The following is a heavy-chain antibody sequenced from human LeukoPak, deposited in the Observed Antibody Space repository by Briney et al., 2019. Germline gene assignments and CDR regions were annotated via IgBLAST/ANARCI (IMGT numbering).Heavy chain of an antibody. CDR3: ARLGYCSSTSCFRASFPQH. J-gene: IGHJ1*01. CDR1: GFTFSSYA. V-gene: IGHV3-30*04. CDR2: ISYDGSNK. Sequence: GGSLRLSCAASGFTFSSYAMHWVRQAPGKGLEWVAVISYDGSNKYYADSVKGRFTISRDNSKNTLYLQMNSLRAEDTAVYYCARLGYCSSTSCFRASFPQHWGQGTLVTVSS. D-gene: IGHD2-2*01.